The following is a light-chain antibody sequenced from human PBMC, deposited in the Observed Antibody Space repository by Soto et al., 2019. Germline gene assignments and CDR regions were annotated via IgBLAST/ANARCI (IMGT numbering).Light chain of an antibody. V-gene: IGKV1-39*01. CDR1: QSINSY. Sequence: DIQMTQSPSSLSASVGDRATITCRASQSINSYLNWYQQKPGKAPKLLIYAASSLQSGVPSSVSGSGSGTDFTLTISSLQPEDFATYYCQQSYSTPRTFGQGTKVDI. J-gene: IGKJ1*01. CDR3: QQSYSTPRT. CDR2: AAS.